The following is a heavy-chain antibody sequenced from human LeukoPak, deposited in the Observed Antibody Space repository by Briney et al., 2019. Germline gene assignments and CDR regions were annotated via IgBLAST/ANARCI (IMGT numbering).Heavy chain of an antibody. CDR2: TYYRSKWYN. D-gene: IGHD4-17*01. V-gene: IGHV6-1*01. J-gene: IGHJ6*02. Sequence: SQTLSLTCAISGDSVSSNSAAWNWIRQSPSRGLEWLGRTYYRSKWYNDYAVSVKSRITINPDTSKNQFSLQLNSVTPEDTAVYYCARMTTVTTGFYYYYGMDVWGQGTTVTASS. CDR1: GDSVSSNSAA. CDR3: ARMTTVTTGFYYYYGMDV.